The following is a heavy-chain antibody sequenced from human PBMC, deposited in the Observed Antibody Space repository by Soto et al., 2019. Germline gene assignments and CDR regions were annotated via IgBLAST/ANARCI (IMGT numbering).Heavy chain of an antibody. V-gene: IGHV3-30-3*01. CDR3: ARDYYRFNSGYGFSMDV. J-gene: IGHJ6*02. D-gene: IGHD5-12*01. CDR1: GFTFSSYA. Sequence: QVQLVESGGGVVQPGRSLRLSCAASGFTFSSYAMHWVRQAPGKGLEWVAVISYDGSNKYYADSVKCRFTISRDNSKNTLYLQMNRLRAEDTAVYYCARDYYRFNSGYGFSMDVWGQGTTVTVSS. CDR2: ISYDGSNK.